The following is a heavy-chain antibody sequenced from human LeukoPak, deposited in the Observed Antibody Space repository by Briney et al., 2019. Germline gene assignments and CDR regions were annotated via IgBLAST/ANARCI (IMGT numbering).Heavy chain of an antibody. J-gene: IGHJ5*02. D-gene: IGHD4-17*01. CDR1: GGSFSGYY. Sequence: SETLSLTCAVYGGSFSGYYWSWIRQPPAKGLEWIGEINHSGSTNYNPSLKSRVTISVDTSKNQFSLKLSSVTAADTAVYYCARGRTVKVRFGWFDPWGQGTLVTVSS. CDR2: INHSGST. CDR3: ARGRTVKVRFGWFDP. V-gene: IGHV4-34*01.